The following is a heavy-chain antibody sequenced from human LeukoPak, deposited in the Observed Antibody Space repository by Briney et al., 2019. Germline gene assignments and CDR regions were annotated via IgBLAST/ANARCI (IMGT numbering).Heavy chain of an antibody. D-gene: IGHD6-19*01. CDR1: GFSFSNYA. V-gene: IGHV3-7*01. CDR2: IKQDGSEK. CDR3: ARDTAGNDY. Sequence: GGSLRLSCVASGFSFSNYAISWVRQAPGKGLEYVANIKQDGSEKYYVDSVKGRFTISRDNAKNSLYLQMNSLRAEDTALYYCARDTAGNDYWGQGTLVTVSS. J-gene: IGHJ4*02.